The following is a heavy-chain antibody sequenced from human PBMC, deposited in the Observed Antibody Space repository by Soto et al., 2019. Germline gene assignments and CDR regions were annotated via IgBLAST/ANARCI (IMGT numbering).Heavy chain of an antibody. CDR2: ISYDGSNK. J-gene: IGHJ4*02. D-gene: IGHD1-26*01. CDR1: GFTFSSYG. CDR3: AKLPGWELLSTAY. V-gene: IGHV3-30*18. Sequence: SLRLSCAASGFTFSSYGMHWVRQAPGKGLEWVAVISYDGSNKYYADSVKGRFTISRDNSKNTLYLQMNSLRAEDTAVYYCAKLPGWELLSTAYWGQGTLVTVSS.